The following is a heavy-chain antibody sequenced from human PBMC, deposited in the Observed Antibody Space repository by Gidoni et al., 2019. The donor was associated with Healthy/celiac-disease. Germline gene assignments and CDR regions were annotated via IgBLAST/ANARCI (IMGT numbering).Heavy chain of an antibody. CDR1: GYRCPSYW. D-gene: IGHD2-2*01. Sequence: EVQLVQSGAEVNTPGRSLRVSGKGSGYRCPSYWNRWVRQMPGKGLEWMGTLEPSDSYTNYSPSFQGHVTISADKSISTAYLQWSSLKASDTAMYYCARQKPGYCSSTSCSDAFDIWGQGTMVTVSS. CDR2: LEPSDSYT. J-gene: IGHJ3*02. V-gene: IGHV5-10-1*03. CDR3: ARQKPGYCSSTSCSDAFDI.